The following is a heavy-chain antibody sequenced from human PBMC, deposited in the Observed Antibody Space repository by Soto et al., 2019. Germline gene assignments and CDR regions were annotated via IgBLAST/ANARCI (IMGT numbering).Heavy chain of an antibody. Sequence: SVKVSCKASGYTFTSYAIHWVRQAPGQGLEWMGGIIPIFGTANYAQKFQGRVTITADESTSTAYMELSSLRSEDTAVNYYARVTGDWDYYYYGRDVWGQGTRVTVSS. V-gene: IGHV1-69*13. CDR1: GYTFTSYA. D-gene: IGHD2-21*01. CDR3: ARVTGDWDYYYYGRDV. J-gene: IGHJ6*02. CDR2: IIPIFGTA.